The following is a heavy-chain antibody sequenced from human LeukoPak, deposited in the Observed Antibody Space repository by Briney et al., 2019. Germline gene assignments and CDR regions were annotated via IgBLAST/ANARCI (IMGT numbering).Heavy chain of an antibody. CDR2: ISTGGGT. V-gene: IGHV3-66*01. J-gene: IGHJ4*02. CDR1: GFSVSNYY. D-gene: IGHD4-17*01. CDR3: ARGGITDYGDYSSFDY. Sequence: GGSLSLFCVASGFSVSNYYMSWVRQAPGKGLEWVSVISTGGGTSYTDSVKGRFTFSRDNSKNTLFLQMNSLRAVDTGVYYCARGGITDYGDYSSFDYWGQGTLVTVSS.